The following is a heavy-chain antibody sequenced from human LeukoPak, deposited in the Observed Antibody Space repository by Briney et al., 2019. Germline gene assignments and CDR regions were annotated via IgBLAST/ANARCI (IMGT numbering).Heavy chain of an antibody. V-gene: IGHV1-2*02. J-gene: IGHJ5*02. CDR3: AREYYGRALDP. CDR1: GYTFSSYA. CDR2: ITPSGDT. Sequence: ASVKVSCKASGYTFSSYAMHWVRQAPGQGLEWMGWITPSGDTNYAQKFQGRVAITRDTSISTAYMELSRLRSDDTAVYYCAREYYGRALDPWGQGTLVTVSS. D-gene: IGHD2-21*01.